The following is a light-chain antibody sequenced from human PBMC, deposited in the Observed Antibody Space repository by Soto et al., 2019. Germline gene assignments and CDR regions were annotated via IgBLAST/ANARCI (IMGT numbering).Light chain of an antibody. CDR1: LPISNY. Sequence: DIPMTQSPSSLSASGGDRVTHPCRASLPISNYLAWYQQKPGKIPNLLIYAASTLQAGVPSRFSGSRSGPDFTLTISSLQPEDFATYYCQQSYSSPPTFGQGTKVDIK. V-gene: IGKV1-27*01. CDR3: QQSYSSPPT. J-gene: IGKJ1*01. CDR2: AAS.